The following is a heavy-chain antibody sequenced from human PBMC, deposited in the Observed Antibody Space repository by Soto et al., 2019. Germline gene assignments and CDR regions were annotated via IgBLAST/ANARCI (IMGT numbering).Heavy chain of an antibody. V-gene: IGHV4-31*03. Sequence: QVQLQESGPGLVKPSETLSLTCTVSGSSISNGYYYWSWVRQNPGKGLEWIGHIYHSGRTYYNPSLKSRVSISIDTSKNQFSLHLSSVTAADTAVYYCARWVEVSLDYFDSWGQGNPVTVSS. D-gene: IGHD2-15*01. J-gene: IGHJ4*02. CDR3: ARWVEVSLDYFDS. CDR1: GSSISNGYYY. CDR2: IYHSGRT.